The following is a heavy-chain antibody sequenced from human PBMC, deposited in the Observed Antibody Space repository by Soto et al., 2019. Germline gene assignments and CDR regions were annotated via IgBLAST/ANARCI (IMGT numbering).Heavy chain of an antibody. D-gene: IGHD2-15*01. V-gene: IGHV4-39*01. Sequence: SETLSLTCTVSGGSISSSSYYWGWIRQPPGKGLEWIGSIYYSGSTYYNPSLKSRVTISVDTSKNQFSLKLSSVTAADTAVYYCARLAEYCSGGSCYSNYYYYYMDVWGKGTTVTVSS. CDR3: ARLAEYCSGGSCYSNYYYYYMDV. J-gene: IGHJ6*03. CDR2: IYYSGST. CDR1: GGSISSSSYY.